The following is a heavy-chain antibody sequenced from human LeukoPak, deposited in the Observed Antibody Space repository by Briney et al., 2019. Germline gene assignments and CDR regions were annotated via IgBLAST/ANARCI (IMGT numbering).Heavy chain of an antibody. J-gene: IGHJ4*02. V-gene: IGHV4-34*01. CDR3: ARGLLLWFREFGYDY. Sequence: MASETLSLTCAVYGGSFSGYYWSWIRQPPGKGLEWIGEINHSGSTNYNPSLKSRVTISVDTSKNQFSLKLSSVTAADTAVYYCARGLLLWFREFGYDYWGQGTLVTVSS. CDR1: GGSFSGYY. D-gene: IGHD3-10*01. CDR2: INHSGST.